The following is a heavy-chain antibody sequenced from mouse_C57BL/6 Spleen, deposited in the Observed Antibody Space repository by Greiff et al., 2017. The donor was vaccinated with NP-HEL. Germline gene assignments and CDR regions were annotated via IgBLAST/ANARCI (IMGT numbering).Heavy chain of an antibody. CDR1: GYTFTSYW. J-gene: IGHJ1*03. CDR2: ISPGNSDT. D-gene: IGHD1-1*01. CDR3: TRKEIYYGSSYWYFDV. V-gene: IGHV1-5*01. Sequence: EVQLQQSGTVLARPGASVKMSCKTSGYTFTSYWMHWVKQRPGQGLEWIGAISPGNSDTSYNQKFKGKAKLTAVTSASTAYMELSSLTNEDSAVYYCTRKEIYYGSSYWYFDVWGTGTTVTVSS.